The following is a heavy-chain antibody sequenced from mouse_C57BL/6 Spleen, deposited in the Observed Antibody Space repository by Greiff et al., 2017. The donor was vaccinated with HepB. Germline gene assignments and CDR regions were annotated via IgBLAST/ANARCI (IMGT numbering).Heavy chain of an antibody. CDR1: GYTFTSYW. CDR2: IYPSDSET. J-gene: IGHJ4*01. D-gene: IGHD2-4*01. CDR3: AIYYDYGRRLYYAMDY. Sequence: QVQLKQPGAELVRPGSSVKLSCKASGYTFTSYWMDWVKQRPGQGLEWIGNIYPSDSETHYNQKFKDKATLTVDKSSSTAYMQLSSLTSEDSAVYYCAIYYDYGRRLYYAMDYWGQGTSVTVSS. V-gene: IGHV1-61*01.